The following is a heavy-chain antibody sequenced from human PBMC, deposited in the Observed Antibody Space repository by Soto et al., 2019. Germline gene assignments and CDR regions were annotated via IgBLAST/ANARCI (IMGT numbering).Heavy chain of an antibody. D-gene: IGHD3-16*01. V-gene: IGHV3-23*01. Sequence: EVVLLESGGGLVQPGGSLRLSCEASGFTFSFYPMSWVRQAPGKGLEWVAGISSTAGTIYYADPVKGRFTISRDNFKNTLYLQMDSLRAVDTAVYYCANWGKSGSDFWGQGTLVTVSS. CDR3: ANWGKSGSDF. CDR2: ISSTAGTI. J-gene: IGHJ4*02. CDR1: GFTFSFYP.